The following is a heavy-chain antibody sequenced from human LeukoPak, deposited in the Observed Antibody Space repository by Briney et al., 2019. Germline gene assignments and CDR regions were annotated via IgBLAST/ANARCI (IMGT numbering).Heavy chain of an antibody. CDR2: ISSSSYI. Sequence: AGESLRLSCAASGFTFSSYSMNWVRQAPGKGLEWVSSISSSSYIYYADSVKGRFTISRDNAKNSLYLQMNSLRAEDTAVYYCATTPALLWFGDAFDIWGQGTMVTVSS. CDR1: GFTFSSYS. D-gene: IGHD3-10*01. V-gene: IGHV3-21*01. CDR3: ATTPALLWFGDAFDI. J-gene: IGHJ3*02.